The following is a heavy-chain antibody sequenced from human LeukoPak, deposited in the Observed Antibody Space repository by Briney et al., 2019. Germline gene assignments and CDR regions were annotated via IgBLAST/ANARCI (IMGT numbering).Heavy chain of an antibody. V-gene: IGHV4-4*02. CDR2: IYHSGST. CDR3: ARGHNWNDVTLDY. Sequence: SGTLSLTCAVSGGSISNSNWWSWVRQPPGKGLEWIGEIYHSGSTNYNPSLKSRVTISVDTSKNQFSLKLSSVTAADTAVYYCARGHNWNDVTLDYWGQGTLVTVSS. J-gene: IGHJ4*02. D-gene: IGHD1-20*01. CDR1: GGSISNSNW.